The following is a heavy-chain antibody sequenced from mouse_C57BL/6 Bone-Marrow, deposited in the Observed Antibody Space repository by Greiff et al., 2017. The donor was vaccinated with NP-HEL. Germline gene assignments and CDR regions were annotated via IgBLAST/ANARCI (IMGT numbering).Heavy chain of an antibody. CDR2: IDPSDSYT. J-gene: IGHJ2*01. Sequence: QVQLQQPGAELVRPGTSVTLSCKASGYTFTSYWMHWVKQRPGPGLEWIGVIDPSDSYTNYNQKFKGKATLTVDTSSSTAYMQLSSLTSEDSAVYYCAREHFDYWGQGTTLTVSS. V-gene: IGHV1-59*01. CDR3: AREHFDY. CDR1: GYTFTSYW.